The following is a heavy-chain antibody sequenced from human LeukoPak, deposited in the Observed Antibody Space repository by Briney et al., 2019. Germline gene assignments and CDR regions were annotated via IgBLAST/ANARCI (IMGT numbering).Heavy chain of an antibody. CDR2: INPNSGGT. CDR3: ARDGGVVATRNYYGMDV. D-gene: IGHD5-12*01. CDR1: GYTFTGYY. Sequence: GASVKVSCKASGYTFTGYYMHWVRPAPGQGLEWMGWINPNSGGTNYAQKFQGRVTMTRDTSISTASMELSRLRSDDTAVYYCARDGGVVATRNYYGMDVWGQGTTVTVSS. J-gene: IGHJ6*02. V-gene: IGHV1-2*02.